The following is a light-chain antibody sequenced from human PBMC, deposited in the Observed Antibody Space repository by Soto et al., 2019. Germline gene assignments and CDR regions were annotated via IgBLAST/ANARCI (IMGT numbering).Light chain of an antibody. Sequence: EIVLTQSPGTLSLSPGERATLSCRASQSVTSNFLAWYQQRPGQAPRLLIYGASHRAAGIPDRFSGSVSGTDFTLTISRLEPEDFVVFYCHQYGNSPHTFGQGTKLEIK. CDR2: GAS. V-gene: IGKV3-20*01. J-gene: IGKJ2*01. CDR1: QSVTSNF. CDR3: HQYGNSPHT.